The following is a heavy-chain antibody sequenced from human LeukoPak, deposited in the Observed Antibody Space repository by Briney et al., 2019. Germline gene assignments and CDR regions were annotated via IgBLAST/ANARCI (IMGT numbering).Heavy chain of an antibody. V-gene: IGHV3-48*02. J-gene: IGHJ4*02. CDR3: AREALSGYYIDY. Sequence: GGSLRLSCVASGFTFSRYSMNWVRQAPGKGLEWLSFISSGSGTVHYADSVEGRFTISRDTAKNSLFLQMNSLRDEDMAVYYCAREALSGYYIDYWGQGTLVAVSS. CDR2: ISSGSGTV. CDR1: GFTFSRYS. D-gene: IGHD3-22*01.